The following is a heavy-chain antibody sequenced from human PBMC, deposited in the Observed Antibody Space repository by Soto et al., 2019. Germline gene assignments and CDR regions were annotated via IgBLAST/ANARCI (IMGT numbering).Heavy chain of an antibody. CDR2: IYYSGST. Sequence: QVQLQESGPGLVKPSETLSLTCTVSGGSISSYYWSWIRQPPGKGLEWIGYIYYSGSTNYNPSLKSRVTISVDTSKNQFSLKLSSVTAADTAVYYCARDRYCSSTSCPPTYYYYGMDVWGQGTTVTVSS. CDR3: ARDRYCSSTSCPPTYYYYGMDV. D-gene: IGHD2-2*01. J-gene: IGHJ6*02. CDR1: GGSISSYY. V-gene: IGHV4-59*01.